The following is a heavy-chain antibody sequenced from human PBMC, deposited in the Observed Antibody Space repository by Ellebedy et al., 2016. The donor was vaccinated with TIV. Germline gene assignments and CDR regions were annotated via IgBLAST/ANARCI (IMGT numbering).Heavy chain of an antibody. D-gene: IGHD1-26*01. CDR2: INIGNSNT. CDR3: GRRSGRCLDY. V-gene: IGHV1-3*04. J-gene: IGHJ4*02. Sequence: ASVKVSXXASGYTFTNYAIHWVRQAPGQRLEWMGWINIGNSNTKYSQRFQGRVTITRDTSASTAFMELSSLTSEDTAAYYCGRRSGRCLDYWGQGTLVTVSS. CDR1: GYTFTNYA.